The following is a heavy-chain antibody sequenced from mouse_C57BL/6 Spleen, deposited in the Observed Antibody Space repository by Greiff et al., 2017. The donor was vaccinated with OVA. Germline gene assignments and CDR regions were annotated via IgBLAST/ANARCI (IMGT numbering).Heavy chain of an antibody. D-gene: IGHD2-3*01. CDR1: GFSLTSYG. CDR2: IWRGGST. V-gene: IGHV2-5*01. J-gene: IGHJ1*03. Sequence: VKLVESGPGLVQPSQSLSITCTVSGFSLTSYGVHWVRQSPGKGLEWLGVIWRGGSTDYNAAFMSRLSITKDNSKSQVFFKMNSLQADDTAIYYCAKGGIYDGYYWYFDVWGTGTTVTVSS. CDR3: AKGGIYDGYYWYFDV.